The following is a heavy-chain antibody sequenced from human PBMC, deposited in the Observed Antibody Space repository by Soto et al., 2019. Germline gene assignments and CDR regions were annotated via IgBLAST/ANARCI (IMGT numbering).Heavy chain of an antibody. V-gene: IGHV3-48*02. CDR1: GFTFSSYS. D-gene: IGHD5-12*01. CDR2: ISRSSSTI. J-gene: IGHJ4*02. Sequence: EVQLVESGGGLVQPGGSLRLSCAASGFTFSSYSMNWVRQAPGKGLEWVSYISRSSSTIYYADSVKGRFTISRDNAKNSLYLQMNSLRDADTAVYYCAREGYPFDYWGQGTLVTVSS. CDR3: AREGYPFDY.